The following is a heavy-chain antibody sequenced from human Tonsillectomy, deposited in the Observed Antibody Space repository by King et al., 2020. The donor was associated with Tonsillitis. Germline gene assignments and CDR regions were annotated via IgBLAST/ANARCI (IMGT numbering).Heavy chain of an antibody. Sequence: VQLVESGGGLVQPGGSLRLSCAASGFTFSSYSMNWVRQAPGKGLEWVSYISSSSDTKYYADSVKGRFTISRANAKNSLYLQKNSLRDEDTAVYYCASLWVEANLDYGGLGTLVTVAS. CDR3: ASLWVEANLDY. CDR2: ISSSSDTK. V-gene: IGHV3-48*02. D-gene: IGHD1-26*01. J-gene: IGHJ4*02. CDR1: GFTFSSYS.